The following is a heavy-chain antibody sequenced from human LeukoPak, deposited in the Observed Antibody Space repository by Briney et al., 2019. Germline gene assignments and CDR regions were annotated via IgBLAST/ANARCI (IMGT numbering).Heavy chain of an antibody. CDR1: GYTFTSYG. V-gene: IGHV1-2*02. CDR3: ARGGNSKAFDI. CDR2: INPNSGGT. J-gene: IGHJ3*02. D-gene: IGHD6-13*01. Sequence: ASVKVSCKASGYTFTSYGISWVRQAPGQGLEWMGWINPNSGGTNYAQKFQGRVTMTRDTSISTAYMELSRLRSDDTAVYYCARGGNSKAFDIWGQGTMVTVSS.